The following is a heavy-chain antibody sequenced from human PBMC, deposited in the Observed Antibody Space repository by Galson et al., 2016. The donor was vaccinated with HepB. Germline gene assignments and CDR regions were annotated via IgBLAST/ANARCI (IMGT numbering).Heavy chain of an antibody. CDR2: ISGGGGST. J-gene: IGHJ6*02. CDR3: ARVITMVRGILKQRDYYGMDV. V-gene: IGHV3-23*01. D-gene: IGHD3-10*01. Sequence: SLRLSCAAPGFTFSTYGMSWVRQAPGKGLEWVSVISGGGGSTYYADSVKGRFTISRDNSKNTFYLQMTSLRAEDKAVYYCARVITMVRGILKQRDYYGMDVWGQGTTVTVSS. CDR1: GFTFSTYG.